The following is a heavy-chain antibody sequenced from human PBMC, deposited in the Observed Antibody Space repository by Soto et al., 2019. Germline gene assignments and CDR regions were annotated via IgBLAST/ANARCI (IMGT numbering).Heavy chain of an antibody. CDR3: AKDLYSYSSSWYCWFDP. CDR1: GFTFSSYA. CDR2: ISGSGGST. J-gene: IGHJ5*02. D-gene: IGHD6-13*01. V-gene: IGHV3-23*01. Sequence: HPGGSLRLSCAASGFTFSSYAMSWVRQAPGKGLEWVSAISGSGGSTYYADSVKGRFTISRDNSKNTLYLQMNSLRAEDTAVYYCAKDLYSYSSSWYCWFDPWGQGTLVTVSS.